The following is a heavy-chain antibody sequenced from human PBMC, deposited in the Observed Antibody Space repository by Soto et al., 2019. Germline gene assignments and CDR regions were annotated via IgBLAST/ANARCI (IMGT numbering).Heavy chain of an antibody. CDR1: GFTVSSNY. D-gene: IGHD3-22*01. Sequence: EVQLVETGGGLIQPGGSLRLSCAASGFTVSSNYMSWVRQAPGKGLEWVSVIYSGGSTYYADSVKGRFTISRDNSKNTLYLQMNILRAEDTAVYYCARDLYYYDSSGYYYEDYYYYGMDVWGQGTTVTVSS. J-gene: IGHJ6*02. CDR2: IYSGGST. V-gene: IGHV3-53*02. CDR3: ARDLYYYDSSGYYYEDYYYYGMDV.